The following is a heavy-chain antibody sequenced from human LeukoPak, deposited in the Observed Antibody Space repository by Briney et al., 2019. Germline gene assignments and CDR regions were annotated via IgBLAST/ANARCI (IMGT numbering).Heavy chain of an antibody. CDR2: ISYDGSNK. Sequence: GGSLRLSCAASGFTFSSYGMHWVRQAPGKGLEWVAVISYDGSNKYYADSVKGRFTISRDNSKNTLYLQMNSLRAEDTAVYYCAKTTGSKYGGFQHWGQGTLVTVSS. CDR3: AKTTGSKYGGFQH. D-gene: IGHD4/OR15-4a*01. V-gene: IGHV3-30*18. CDR1: GFTFSSYG. J-gene: IGHJ1*01.